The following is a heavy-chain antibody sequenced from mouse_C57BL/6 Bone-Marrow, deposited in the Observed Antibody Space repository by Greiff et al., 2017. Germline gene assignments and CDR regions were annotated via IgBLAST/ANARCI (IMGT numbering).Heavy chain of an antibody. V-gene: IGHV1-55*01. D-gene: IGHD1-1*01. J-gene: IGHJ1*03. CDR3: ARVGTTVVGQWYCDV. Sequence: QVQLQQPGAELVKPGASVKMSCKASGYTFTSYCITWVKQRPGQGLEWIGDFYPGSGSTNYNEKFKSKATLTVDTSSSTAYMQFSSRTSEYSAVYYCARVGTTVVGQWYCDVWGTGTTVTVSS. CDR2: FYPGSGST. CDR1: GYTFTSYC.